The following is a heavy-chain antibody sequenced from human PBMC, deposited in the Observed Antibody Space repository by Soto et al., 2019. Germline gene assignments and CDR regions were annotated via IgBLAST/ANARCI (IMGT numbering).Heavy chain of an antibody. J-gene: IGHJ4*02. D-gene: IGHD1-1*01. CDR2: ISAYNGST. CDR3: ARPRNGNDASTFDH. CDR1: GYSLASYG. Sequence: AASVKVSCKASGYSLASYGFSWVRQAPGQGLEWMGWISAYNGSTNYAQKFQGRVTMTTDTSTSTAYMELWSLKSDDTAIYFCARPRNGNDASTFDHWGQGTLVTVSS. V-gene: IGHV1-18*04.